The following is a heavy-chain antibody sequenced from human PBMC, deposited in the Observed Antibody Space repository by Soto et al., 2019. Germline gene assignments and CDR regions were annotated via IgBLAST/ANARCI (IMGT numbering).Heavy chain of an antibody. CDR2: IYHSGST. D-gene: IGHD5-18*01. CDR1: GGSISSSNW. Sequence: GTLSLTCAFYGGSISSSNWWSWVRQPPGKGLEWIGEIYHSGSTNYNPSLKSRVTISVDKSKNQFSLKLSSVTAADTAVYYCAGWIQLQQYYYYGMDVWGQGTTVTVSS. V-gene: IGHV4-4*02. J-gene: IGHJ6*02. CDR3: AGWIQLQQYYYYGMDV.